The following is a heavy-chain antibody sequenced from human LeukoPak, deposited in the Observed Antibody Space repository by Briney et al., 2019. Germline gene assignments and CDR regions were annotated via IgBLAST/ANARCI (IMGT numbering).Heavy chain of an antibody. D-gene: IGHD6-19*01. Sequence: PGGSLRLSCAASGFTFSSYSMNWVRQAPGKGLEWVSYISSSSSTIYYADSVKGRFTISRDNAKNSLYLQMNSLRAEDTAVYYCAKVSENSSGWYPSPFDYWGQGTLVTVSS. J-gene: IGHJ4*02. CDR3: AKVSENSSGWYPSPFDY. CDR2: ISSSSSTI. V-gene: IGHV3-48*04. CDR1: GFTFSSYS.